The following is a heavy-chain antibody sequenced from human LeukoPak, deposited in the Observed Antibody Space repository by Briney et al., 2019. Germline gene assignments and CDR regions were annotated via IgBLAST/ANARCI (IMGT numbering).Heavy chain of an antibody. CDR3: ATHTIFGANYLYYYYGKDV. CDR2: IIPIFGTA. J-gene: IGHJ6*02. CDR1: GGTFSSYA. D-gene: IGHD3-3*01. Sequence: ASVKVSCKASGGTFSSYAISWVRQAPGQGLEWMGGIIPIFGTANYAQKFQGRVTITADESTSTAYMELSSLRSEDTAVYYCATHTIFGANYLYYYYGKDVWGQGTTVTVSS. V-gene: IGHV1-69*13.